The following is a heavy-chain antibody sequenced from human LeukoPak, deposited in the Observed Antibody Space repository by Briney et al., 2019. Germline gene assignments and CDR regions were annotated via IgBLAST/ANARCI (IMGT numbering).Heavy chain of an antibody. CDR1: GGSFSGYY. J-gene: IGHJ6*04. D-gene: IGHD3-10*01. V-gene: IGHV4-34*01. CDR3: ARGQGRGYYYGMDV. CDR2: INHSGST. Sequence: SETLSLTCAVYGGSFSGYYWSWIRQPPGKGLEWIGEINHSGSTNYNPSLKSRVTISVDTSKNQFSLKVSSVTAADTAVYYCARGQGRGYYYGMDVWGKGTTVTVSS.